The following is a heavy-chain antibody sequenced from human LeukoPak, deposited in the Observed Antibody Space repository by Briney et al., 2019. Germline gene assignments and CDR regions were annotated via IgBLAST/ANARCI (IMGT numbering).Heavy chain of an antibody. CDR2: IIPIFGTA. D-gene: IGHD4-17*01. Sequence: ASVKVSCKASGGTFSSYAISWVRQAPGQGLEWMGGIIPIFGTANYAQKFQGRVTITADESTSTAYMELSSPRSEDTAVYYCARDPATGHGENDYWGQGTLVTVSS. CDR3: ARDPATGHGENDY. J-gene: IGHJ4*02. CDR1: GGTFSSYA. V-gene: IGHV1-69*13.